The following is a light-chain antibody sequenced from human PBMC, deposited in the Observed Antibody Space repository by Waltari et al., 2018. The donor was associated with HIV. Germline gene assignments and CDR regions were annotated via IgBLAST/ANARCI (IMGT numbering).Light chain of an antibody. J-gene: IGKJ4*01. CDR3: QQYLRWPLT. CDR2: WVS. CDR1: QSLSTN. V-gene: IGKV3-15*01. Sequence: IVMTQSPATLSVSPGERATLSCRASQSLSTNVAWYQQKPGQPPRLLINWVSTRATGISARFSGSGSRTEFTLTISSVQSEDFAVYYCQQYLRWPLTFGGGTKVEV.